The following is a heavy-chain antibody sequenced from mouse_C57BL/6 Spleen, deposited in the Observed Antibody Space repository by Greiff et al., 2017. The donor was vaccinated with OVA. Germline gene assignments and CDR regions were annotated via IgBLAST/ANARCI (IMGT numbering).Heavy chain of an antibody. J-gene: IGHJ4*01. CDR3: ARGTTVVATEDAMDY. CDR2: INPYNGDT. Sequence: EVQLQQSGPELVKPGASVKISCKASGYSFTGYFMNWVMQSHGKSLEWIGRINPYNGDTFYNQKFKGKATLTVDKSSSTAHMELRSLTSEDSAVYYCARGTTVVATEDAMDYWGQGTSVTVSS. D-gene: IGHD1-1*01. V-gene: IGHV1-20*01. CDR1: GYSFTGYF.